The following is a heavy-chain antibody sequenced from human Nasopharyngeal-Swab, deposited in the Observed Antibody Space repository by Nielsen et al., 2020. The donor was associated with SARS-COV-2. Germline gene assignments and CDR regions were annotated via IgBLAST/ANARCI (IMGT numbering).Heavy chain of an antibody. J-gene: IGHJ4*02. CDR3: ARSSRSDIVVVVAATNFDY. D-gene: IGHD2-15*01. CDR2: INHSGST. CDR1: GGSFSGYY. V-gene: IGHV4-34*01. Sequence: SETLSLTCAVYGGSFSGYYWSWIRQPPGKGLEWIGEINHSGSTNYNPSLKSRVTISVDTSKNQFPLKLSSVTAADTAVYYCARSSRSDIVVVVAATNFDYWGQGTLVTVSS.